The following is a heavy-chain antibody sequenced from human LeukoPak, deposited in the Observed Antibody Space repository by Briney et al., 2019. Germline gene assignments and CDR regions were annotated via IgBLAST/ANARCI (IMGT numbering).Heavy chain of an antibody. Sequence: GGSLRLSCAASGITFGNYAMSWVRQAPGKGLEWISGINAGADTTHYADSVKGRFTISRDNSKNTLYLQMNSLRAEDTAVYYCAKAHAYSSSWFGVAPKWELPPPYYYMDVWGKGTTVTVSS. V-gene: IGHV3-23*01. D-gene: IGHD6-13*01. J-gene: IGHJ6*03. CDR1: GITFGNYA. CDR2: INAGADTT. CDR3: AKAHAYSSSWFGVAPKWELPPPYYYMDV.